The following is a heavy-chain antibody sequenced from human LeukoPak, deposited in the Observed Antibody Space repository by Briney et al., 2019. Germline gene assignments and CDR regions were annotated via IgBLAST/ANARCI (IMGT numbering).Heavy chain of an antibody. CDR2: MNPNSGNT. D-gene: IGHD4-11*01. J-gene: IGHJ6*03. CDR3: ARVHDYSNLGGDYYMDV. CDR1: GGTFSSYA. V-gene: IGHV1-8*03. Sequence: ASVKVSCKASGGTFSSYAISWVRQAPGQGLEWMGWMNPNSGNTGYAQKFQGRVTITRNTSISTAYMELSSLRSEDTAVYYCARVHDYSNLGGDYYMDVWGKGTTVTVSS.